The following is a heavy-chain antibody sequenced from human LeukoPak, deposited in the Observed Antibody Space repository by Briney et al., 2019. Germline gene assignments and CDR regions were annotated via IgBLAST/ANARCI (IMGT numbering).Heavy chain of an antibody. D-gene: IGHD6-19*01. Sequence: GGSLRLSCAASGSGISGSGMTWVRQAPGKGLEWISAINSGDSTYYADAVMGRFTVSRDNSKNTIYLQMNSLRVDDTAVYFCANRPASAWSDHWGQGTLVTVSS. CDR1: GSGISGSG. V-gene: IGHV3-23*01. J-gene: IGHJ5*02. CDR2: INSGDST. CDR3: ANRPASAWSDH.